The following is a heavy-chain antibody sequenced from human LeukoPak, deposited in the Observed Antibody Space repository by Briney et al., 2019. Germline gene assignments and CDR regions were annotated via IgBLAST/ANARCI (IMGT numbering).Heavy chain of an antibody. V-gene: IGHV3-66*01. CDR3: ARGAIPAVLYYFDY. J-gene: IGHJ4*02. Sequence: GGSLRLSCAASGFTVSSNFMSWVRQAPGKGLEWVSVIFSGGTIYYADSVKGRFTISRDNSKNTLYLQINNLRAEDTAVYNCARGAIPAVLYYFDYWGQGSLVTVSS. D-gene: IGHD1-14*01. CDR2: IFSGGTI. CDR1: GFTVSSNF.